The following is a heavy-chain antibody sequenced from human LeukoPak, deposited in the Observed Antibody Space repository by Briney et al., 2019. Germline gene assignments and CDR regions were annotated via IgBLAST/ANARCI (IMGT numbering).Heavy chain of an antibody. V-gene: IGHV4-4*09. Sequence: PSDTLSFTCFVSGHSITTDSWSWIRQPPGKGLEWIGSIRFSGNINYNPSIKSRVTISIDTSRKQVSLKLRSVTAADTAVYYCARVDCVVDGCYNYWARGSLVAVSS. J-gene: IGHJ4*02. CDR1: GHSITTDS. CDR3: ARVDCVVDGCYNY. CDR2: IRFSGNI. D-gene: IGHD5-24*01.